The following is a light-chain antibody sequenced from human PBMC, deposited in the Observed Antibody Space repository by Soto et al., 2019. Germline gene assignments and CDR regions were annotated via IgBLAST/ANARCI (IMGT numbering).Light chain of an antibody. CDR3: SSYTSSSTLV. CDR1: SSDVGGYNY. V-gene: IGLV2-14*01. Sequence: QSALTQPASVSGSPGQSITISCTGTSSDVGGYNYVSWYQQYPGKVPKLMIYEVSNRPSGVSSRFSGSKSGDTASLTISGLQTEDEADYYCSSYTSSSTLVFGTGTKLTVL. J-gene: IGLJ1*01. CDR2: EVS.